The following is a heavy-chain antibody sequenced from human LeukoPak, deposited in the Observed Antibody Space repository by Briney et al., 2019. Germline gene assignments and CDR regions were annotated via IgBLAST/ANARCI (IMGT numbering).Heavy chain of an antibody. V-gene: IGHV4-59*12. CDR2: IYYSGST. Sequence: SETLSLTCTVSGGSISSYYWSWIRQPPGKGLEWIGYIYYSGSTNYNPSLKSRVTISVDTSKNQFSLKLSSVTAADTAVYYCARGIEYSGSSFDYWGQGTLVTVSS. J-gene: IGHJ4*02. CDR3: ARGIEYSGSSFDY. D-gene: IGHD6-6*01. CDR1: GGSISSYY.